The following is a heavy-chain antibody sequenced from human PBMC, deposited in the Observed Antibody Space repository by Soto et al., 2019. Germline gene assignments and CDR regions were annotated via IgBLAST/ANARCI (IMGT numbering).Heavy chain of an antibody. CDR2: IYYSGNT. CDR3: ARQIGHSGYDGAFDI. D-gene: IGHD5-12*01. CDR1: GGSISGSSYY. V-gene: IGHV4-39*01. Sequence: SETLSLTCTVSGGSISGSSYYWGWIRQPPGKGLEWIGSIYYSGNTYYNPSLKSRVTISVDTSKNQFSLKLSSVTAADTAVYYCARQIGHSGYDGAFDIWGQGTMVTVSS. J-gene: IGHJ3*02.